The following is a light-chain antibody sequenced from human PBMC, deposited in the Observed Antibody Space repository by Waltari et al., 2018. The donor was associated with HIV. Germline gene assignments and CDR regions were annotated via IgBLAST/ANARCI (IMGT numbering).Light chain of an antibody. CDR1: RSDFGSDNY. Sequence: QSSLTQPRSVSGSPGQSVTISCSRTRSDFGSDNYVSWYQQHPGKAPKVMIYDVSKRPSGVPDRFSGSKSGKTASLTISGLQAEDEADYYCCSYAGMYTWVFGGGTKLTVL. CDR3: CSYAGMYTWV. CDR2: DVS. V-gene: IGLV2-11*01. J-gene: IGLJ3*02.